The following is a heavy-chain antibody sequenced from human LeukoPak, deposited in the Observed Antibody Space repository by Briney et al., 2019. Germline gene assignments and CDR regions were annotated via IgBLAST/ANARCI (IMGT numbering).Heavy chain of an antibody. D-gene: IGHD3-22*01. J-gene: IGHJ3*02. CDR3: ARQKYYYDSSGYLGPPDAFDI. CDR1: GYSFTSYW. V-gene: IGHV5-51*01. Sequence: GESLKISCKGSGYSFTSYWIGWVRQMPGKGLEWMGIIYPGDSDTRYSPSFQGQVTISADKSISTAYLQWSSLKASDTAMYYCARQKYYYDSSGYLGPPDAFDIWGQGTMVTVSS. CDR2: IYPGDSDT.